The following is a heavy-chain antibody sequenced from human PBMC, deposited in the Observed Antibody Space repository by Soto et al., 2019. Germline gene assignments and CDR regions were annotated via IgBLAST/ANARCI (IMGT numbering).Heavy chain of an antibody. J-gene: IGHJ6*02. D-gene: IGHD3-3*01. CDR3: ASRRYYDFLYYYGMDV. V-gene: IGHV1-69*13. Sequence: SVKVSCKASGGTFSSYAISWVRQAPGQGLEWMGGIIPIFGTANYAQKFQGRVTITADESTSTAYMELSSLRSEDTAVYYCASRRYYDFLYYYGMDVWGQGTTVTVSS. CDR1: GGTFSSYA. CDR2: IIPIFGTA.